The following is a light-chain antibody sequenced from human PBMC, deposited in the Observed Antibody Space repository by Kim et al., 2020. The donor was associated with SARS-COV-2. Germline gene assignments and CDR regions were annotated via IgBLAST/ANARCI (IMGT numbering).Light chain of an antibody. CDR3: GADHGSGSNFVYV. J-gene: IGLJ1*01. Sequence: CTLSSGYSNYKVDWYQQRPGKGPRFVMRVGTGGIVGSKGDGIPDRFSVLGSGLNRYLTSKNIQEEDESDYHCGADHGSGSNFVYVFGTGTKVTVL. V-gene: IGLV9-49*01. CDR1: SGYSNYK. CDR2: VGTGGIVG.